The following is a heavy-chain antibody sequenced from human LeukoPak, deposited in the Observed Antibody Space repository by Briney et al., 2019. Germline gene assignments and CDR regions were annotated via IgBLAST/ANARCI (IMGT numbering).Heavy chain of an antibody. Sequence: HSSETLSLTCVVSGGSLRDHYWTWIRQSPGKGLEWVSAISGSTGRTYYADSVKGRFTISRDNSKNTLYLQMNNLRAEDTAVYYCAKESQLWLLDYWGQGTLVTVSS. V-gene: IGHV3-23*01. CDR2: ISGSTGRT. D-gene: IGHD5-18*01. CDR3: AKESQLWLLDY. CDR1: GGSLRDHY. J-gene: IGHJ4*02.